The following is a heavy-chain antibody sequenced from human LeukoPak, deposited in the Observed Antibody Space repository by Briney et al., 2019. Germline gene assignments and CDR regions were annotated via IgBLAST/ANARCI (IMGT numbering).Heavy chain of an antibody. D-gene: IGHD3-10*01. J-gene: IGHJ4*02. CDR1: GFTFSNYW. V-gene: IGHV3-74*01. CDR3: AKGGIYYASGSYHDY. CDR2: IDTDGTTT. Sequence: GGSLRLSCAGSGFTFSNYWMHWVRQAPGKGLVWVSRIDTDGTTTNYADSVKGRFTISRDNAKNTLFLQMNSLRAEDTAVYYCAKGGIYYASGSYHDYWGQGTLVTVSS.